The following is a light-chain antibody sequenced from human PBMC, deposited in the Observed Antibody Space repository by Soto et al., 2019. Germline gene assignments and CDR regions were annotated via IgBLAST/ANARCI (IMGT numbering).Light chain of an antibody. J-gene: IGKJ1*01. V-gene: IGKV3-15*01. Sequence: EIVMTQSPGTLSLSPGDRATLSCRASQSLGSDLAWYQQKPGQAPRLLIYGASTRATGVPGRFSGSGSGTEFTLTISSLQSEDFAVYYCQQYTDWWTFGQGTKVDIK. CDR3: QQYTDWWT. CDR2: GAS. CDR1: QSLGSD.